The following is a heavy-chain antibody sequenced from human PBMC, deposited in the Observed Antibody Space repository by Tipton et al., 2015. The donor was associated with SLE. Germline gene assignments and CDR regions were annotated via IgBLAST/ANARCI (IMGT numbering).Heavy chain of an antibody. CDR1: GASVSSTSHY. CDR3: ARAYSNAFDI. CDR2: IYHSGST. J-gene: IGHJ3*02. D-gene: IGHD2-21*01. V-gene: IGHV4-61*01. Sequence: TLSLTCTVSGASVSSTSHYWTWIRQPPGKGLEWIGYIYHSGSTNYNPSLKSRVTISKDTSKNQFSLELSSVTAADTAVYYCARAYSNAFDIWGLGTLITVSS.